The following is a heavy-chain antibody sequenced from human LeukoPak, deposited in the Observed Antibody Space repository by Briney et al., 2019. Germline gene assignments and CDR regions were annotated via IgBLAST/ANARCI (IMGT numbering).Heavy chain of an antibody. CDR3: ARGFGYSYPHLSYFDY. D-gene: IGHD5-18*01. V-gene: IGHV4-34*01. J-gene: IGHJ4*02. CDR2: INHSGST. Sequence: SETLSLTCAVYGGSFSGYYWSWIRQPPGKGLEWIREINHSGSTNYNPSLKSRVTISVDTSKNQFSLKLSSVTAADTAVYYCARGFGYSYPHLSYFDYWGQGTLVTVSS. CDR1: GGSFSGYY.